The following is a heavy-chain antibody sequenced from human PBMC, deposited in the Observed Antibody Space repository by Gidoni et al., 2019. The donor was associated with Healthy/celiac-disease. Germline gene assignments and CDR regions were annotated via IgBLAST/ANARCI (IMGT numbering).Heavy chain of an antibody. D-gene: IGHD6-13*01. Sequence: GRFTISRDNAKSSLYLQMNSLRAEDTAVYYCARARLQQETGFDAFDIWGQGTMVTVSS. V-gene: IGHV3-11*06. CDR3: ARARLQQETGFDAFDI. J-gene: IGHJ3*02.